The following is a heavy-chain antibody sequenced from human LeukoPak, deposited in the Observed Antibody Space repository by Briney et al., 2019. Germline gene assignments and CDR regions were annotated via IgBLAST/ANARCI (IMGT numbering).Heavy chain of an antibody. J-gene: IGHJ4*02. D-gene: IGHD6-13*01. V-gene: IGHV4-39*07. Sequence: SETLSLTCTVSGGSISSSSYYWGWIRQPPGKGLEWIGSIYYSGSTYYNPSLKGRVTISVDTSKNQFSLKVSSVTAADTAVYYCARGREQQLDFDYWGQGTLVTVSS. CDR1: GGSISSSSYY. CDR3: ARGREQQLDFDY. CDR2: IYYSGST.